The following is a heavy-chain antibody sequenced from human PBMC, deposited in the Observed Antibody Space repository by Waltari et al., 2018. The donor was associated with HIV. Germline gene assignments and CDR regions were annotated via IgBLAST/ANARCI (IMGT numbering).Heavy chain of an antibody. D-gene: IGHD6-19*01. CDR2: RNPNRGGT. J-gene: IGHJ4*02. CDR1: GYTFTGYY. CDR3: ARSEEEDSSGWYGD. V-gene: IGHV1-2*02. Sequence: QVQLVQSGAEVKKPGASVKVSCKASGYTFTGYYMHWVRQAPGKGLEWMGWRNPNRGGTNDAQKFQGRVTMTRDTSISTAYMELSRLRSDDTAVYYCARSEEEDSSGWYGDWGQGTLVTVSS.